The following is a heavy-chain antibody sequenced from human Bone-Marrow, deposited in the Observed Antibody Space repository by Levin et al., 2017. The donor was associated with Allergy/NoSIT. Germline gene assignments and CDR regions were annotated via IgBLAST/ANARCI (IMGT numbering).Heavy chain of an antibody. CDR2: ISSSGSTI. Sequence: AGGSLRLSCAASGFTFSSYEMNWVRQAPGKGLEWVSYISSSGSTIYYADSVKGRFTISRDNAKNSLYLQMNSLRAEDTAVYYCASLLYRVGWLQLGAPFDYWGQGTLVTVSS. D-gene: IGHD5-24*01. CDR3: ASLLYRVGWLQLGAPFDY. CDR1: GFTFSSYE. V-gene: IGHV3-48*03. J-gene: IGHJ4*02.